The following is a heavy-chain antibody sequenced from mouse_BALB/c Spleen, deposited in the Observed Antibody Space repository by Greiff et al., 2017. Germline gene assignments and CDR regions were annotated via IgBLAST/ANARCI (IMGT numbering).Heavy chain of an antibody. D-gene: IGHD1-1*01. V-gene: IGHV3-6*02. Sequence: EVKLQESGPGLVKPSQSLSLTCSVTGYSITSGYYWNWIRQFPGNKLEWMGYISYDGSNNYNPSLKNRISITRDTSKNQFFLKLNSVTTEDTATYYCARDPIYYYGSSYFWYFDVWGAETTVTVSS. CDR1: GYSITSGYY. CDR2: ISYDGSN. CDR3: ARDPIYYYGSSYFWYFDV. J-gene: IGHJ1*01.